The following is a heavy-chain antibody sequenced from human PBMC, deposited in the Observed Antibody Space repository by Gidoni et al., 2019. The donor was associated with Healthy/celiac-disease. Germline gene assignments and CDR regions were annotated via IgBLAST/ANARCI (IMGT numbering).Heavy chain of an antibody. J-gene: IGHJ5*02. Sequence: GGSLRLSCAASGFTFSSYGMHWVRQAPGKGLEWVAVIWYDGSNKYYADSVKGRFTISRDNSKNTLYLQMNSLRAEDTAVYYCARQGSSGWPNNWFDPWGQGTLVTVSS. CDR2: IWYDGSNK. D-gene: IGHD6-19*01. CDR3: ARQGSSGWPNNWFDP. V-gene: IGHV3-33*01. CDR1: GFTFSSYG.